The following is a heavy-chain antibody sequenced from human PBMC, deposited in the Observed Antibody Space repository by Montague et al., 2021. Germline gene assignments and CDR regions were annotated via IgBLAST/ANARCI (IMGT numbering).Heavy chain of an antibody. CDR2: SGDS. J-gene: IGHJ4*02. D-gene: IGHD3-10*01. V-gene: IGHV4-30-4*01. Sequence: SGDSHYNPSLKGRVSISIDTTKNQFSLKLNSVTAADTAVYYCARDRGSGVAENFDCWGQGTLVTVYS. CDR3: ARDRGSGVAENFDC.